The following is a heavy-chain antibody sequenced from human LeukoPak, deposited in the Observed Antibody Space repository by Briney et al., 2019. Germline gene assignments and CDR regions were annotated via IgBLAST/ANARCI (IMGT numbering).Heavy chain of an antibody. Sequence: ASVKVSCKASGYTFSSCTMHWVRQAPGQGPEWMGWISAGNGNTKYSQNFQGRVTFISNTSATTAFMELSSLRSEDAAVYYCARDSGSGNNDYWGQGTLVTVSS. CDR1: GYTFSSCT. CDR3: ARDSGSGNNDY. V-gene: IGHV1-3*01. D-gene: IGHD1-26*01. CDR2: ISAGNGNT. J-gene: IGHJ4*02.